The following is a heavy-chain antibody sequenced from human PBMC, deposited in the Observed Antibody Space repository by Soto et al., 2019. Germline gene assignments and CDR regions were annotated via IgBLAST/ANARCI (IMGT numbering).Heavy chain of an antibody. J-gene: IGHJ4*02. V-gene: IGHV1-69*12. D-gene: IGHD2-2*01. Sequence: QVPLVQSGAEVKKPGSSVKVSCKASGGTFSSYAISWVRQAPGQGLEWMGGIIPIFGTANYAQKFQGRVTITADESTSTAYMELSSLRSEDTAVYYCARAPPRYCISTSCYSPFDYWGQGTLVTVSS. CDR3: ARAPPRYCISTSCYSPFDY. CDR1: GGTFSSYA. CDR2: IIPIFGTA.